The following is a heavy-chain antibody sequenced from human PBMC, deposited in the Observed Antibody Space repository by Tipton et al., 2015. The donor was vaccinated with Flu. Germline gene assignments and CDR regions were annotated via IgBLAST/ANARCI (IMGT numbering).Heavy chain of an antibody. CDR2: ISGSGGST. V-gene: IGHV3-23*01. D-gene: IGHD2-2*01. CDR3: AKGTVVPAEAFDI. Sequence: SLRLSCAASGFTFSSYAMSWVRQAPGKGLEWVSAISGSGGSTYYADSVKGRFTISRDNSKNTLYLQMNSLRAEDAAVYYCAKGTVVPAEAFDIWGQGTMVTVSS. CDR1: GFTFSSYA. J-gene: IGHJ3*02.